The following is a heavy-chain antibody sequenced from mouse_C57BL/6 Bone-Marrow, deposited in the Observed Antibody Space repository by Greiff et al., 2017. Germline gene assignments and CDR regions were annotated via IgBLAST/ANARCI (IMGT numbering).Heavy chain of an antibody. CDR3: ARAYYGSSYGYYAMDY. V-gene: IGHV5-4*01. Sequence: VQLKESGGGLVKPGGSLKLSCAASGFTFSSYAMSWVRQTPEKRLEWVATISDGGSYTYYPDNVKGRFTISRDNAKNNLYLQMSHLKSEDTAMYYCARAYYGSSYGYYAMDYWGQGTSVTVSS. D-gene: IGHD1-1*01. J-gene: IGHJ4*01. CDR1: GFTFSSYA. CDR2: ISDGGSYT.